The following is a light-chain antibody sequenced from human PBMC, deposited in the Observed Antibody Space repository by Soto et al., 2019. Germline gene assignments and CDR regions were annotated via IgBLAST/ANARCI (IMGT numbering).Light chain of an antibody. J-gene: IGKJ1*01. V-gene: IGKV1-39*01. CDR2: AAS. Sequence: DIQMTQSPSSLSASVGDRVTNTCRASQSIISYLNWYQQKPGKAPKLLIYAASSLQSGVPSRFSGSGSGTDFTLTISSLQPEDFATYYCQQSYSTPWTFGQGTKVDIK. CDR3: QQSYSTPWT. CDR1: QSIISY.